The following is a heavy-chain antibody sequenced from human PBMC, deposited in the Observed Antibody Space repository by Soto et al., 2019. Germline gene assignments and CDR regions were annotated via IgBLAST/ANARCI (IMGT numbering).Heavy chain of an antibody. V-gene: IGHV4-4*02. CDR2: IYHSGST. CDR1: GVSINNSNW. D-gene: IGHD1-1*01. CDR3: ACATGTDYYYGLDA. Sequence: QVQLQESGPGLVKPSGTLSLTCAVSGVSINNSNWWSWVRQPPGKGLEWIGEIYHSGSTNYNSSLKSRLTISIDKSKNQFSLKLSSVTAADTAVYYCACATGTDYYYGLDAWGQGTTDTVSS. J-gene: IGHJ6*02.